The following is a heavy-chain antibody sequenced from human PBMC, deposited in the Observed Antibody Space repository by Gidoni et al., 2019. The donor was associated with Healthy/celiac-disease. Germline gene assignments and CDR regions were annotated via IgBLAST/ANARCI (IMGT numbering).Heavy chain of an antibody. J-gene: IGHJ4*02. D-gene: IGHD2-2*01. CDR2: INHIGST. V-gene: IGHV4-34*01. CDR3: ARGGYCSSTSCPYYFDY. Sequence: QVQLQQWGAGLLKPSETLSLTCAVYGGSFSGSYLSWIRQPPGKWLELIGEINHIGSTNYNPSLKWRVTISVDTSKNQFALKLSSVTAADTAVYYCARGGYCSSTSCPYYFDYWGQGTLVTVSS. CDR1: GGSFSGSY.